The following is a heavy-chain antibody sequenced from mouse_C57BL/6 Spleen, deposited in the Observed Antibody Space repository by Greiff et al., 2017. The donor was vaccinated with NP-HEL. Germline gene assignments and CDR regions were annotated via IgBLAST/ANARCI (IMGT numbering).Heavy chain of an antibody. CDR3: ARDYDVSYWYFDV. D-gene: IGHD2-12*01. Sequence: EVHLVESEGGLVQPGSSMKLSCTASGFTFSDYYMAWVRQVPEKGLEWVANINYDGSSTYYLDSLKSRFIISRDNAKNILYLQMSSLKSEDTATYYCARDYDVSYWYFDVWGTGTTVTVSS. V-gene: IGHV5-16*01. CDR2: INYDGSST. J-gene: IGHJ1*03. CDR1: GFTFSDYY.